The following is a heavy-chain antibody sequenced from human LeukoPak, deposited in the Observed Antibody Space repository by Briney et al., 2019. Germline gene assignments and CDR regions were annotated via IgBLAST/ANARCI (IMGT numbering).Heavy chain of an antibody. CDR3: ATGETGSTLGGY. CDR1: GGPLSAYY. Sequence: SETLSLTCTVSGGPLSAYYWTWIRQPPGKGLEWIGYIYDSGSANYNPSPKSRVTISVDTSKNQFSLKLTSVTAADTAVYYCATGETGSTLGGYWGQGTLVTVSS. V-gene: IGHV4-59*01. CDR2: IYDSGSA. D-gene: IGHD1-1*01. J-gene: IGHJ4*02.